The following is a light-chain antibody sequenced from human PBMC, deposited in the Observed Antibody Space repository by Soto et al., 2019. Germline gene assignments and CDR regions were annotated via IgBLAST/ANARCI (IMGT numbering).Light chain of an antibody. CDR3: CSYAGISTVL. Sequence: QSALTQPASVSGSPGQSITISCTGTSSDVGSYNLVSWYQQHPGKAPKLMIYEVSKRPSGVSNLFSGSKSGNTASLTISGLQAEDEADYYCCSYAGISTVLFGGGTKLTVL. V-gene: IGLV2-23*02. J-gene: IGLJ2*01. CDR2: EVS. CDR1: SSDVGSYNL.